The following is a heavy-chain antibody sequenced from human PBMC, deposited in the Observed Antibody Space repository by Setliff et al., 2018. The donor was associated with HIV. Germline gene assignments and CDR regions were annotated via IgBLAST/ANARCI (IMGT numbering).Heavy chain of an antibody. J-gene: IGHJ4*02. Sequence: SETLSLTCTVSGGSISSTSYYWGWIRQSPEKGLEWIGEINHSGSTNYNPSLKSRVTMSVDTSKNQFSLRLSSVTAADTAVYYCARGGGYDRSGYYPFDYWGQGTPVTVSS. D-gene: IGHD3-22*01. CDR1: GGSISSTSYY. CDR2: INHSGST. CDR3: ARGGGYDRSGYYPFDY. V-gene: IGHV4-39*07.